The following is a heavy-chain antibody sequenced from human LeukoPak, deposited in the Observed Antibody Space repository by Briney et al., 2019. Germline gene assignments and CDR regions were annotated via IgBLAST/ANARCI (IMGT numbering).Heavy chain of an antibody. J-gene: IGHJ4*02. V-gene: IGHV3-33*06. CDR2: IWYDGSNK. CDR1: GFTFSSYC. CDR3: AKEEEEIYYGSASSLDY. D-gene: IGHD3-10*01. Sequence: GGSLRLSCAASGFTFSSYCMHWVRQAPGKGLEWVAVIWYDGSNKHYADSVKRLFIFSRDTTKNTRYVQMNSLRAEVTAVYYCAKEEEEIYYGSASSLDYWGQGTLVTVSS.